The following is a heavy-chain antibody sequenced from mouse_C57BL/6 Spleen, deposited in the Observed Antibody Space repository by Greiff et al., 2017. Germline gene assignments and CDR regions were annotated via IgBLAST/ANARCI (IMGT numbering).Heavy chain of an antibody. CDR2: INPNNGGT. CDR3: ANDGYYPTSWFAY. CDR1: GYTFTDYY. V-gene: IGHV1-26*01. D-gene: IGHD2-3*01. J-gene: IGHJ3*01. Sequence: VQLQQSGPELVKPGASVKISCKASGYTFTDYYMNWVKQSHGKSLEWIGDINPNNGGTSYNQKFKGKATLTVDKSSSTAYMELRSLTSEDSAVYYCANDGYYPTSWFAYWGQGTLVTVSA.